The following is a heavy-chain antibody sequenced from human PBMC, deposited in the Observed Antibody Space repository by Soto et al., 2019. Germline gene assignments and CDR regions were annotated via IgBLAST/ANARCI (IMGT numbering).Heavy chain of an antibody. V-gene: IGHV1-69*01. CDR1: GGTFSSYA. Sequence: QVQLVQSGAEVKKPGSSVKVSCKASGGTFSSYAISWVRQAPGQGLEWMGGIIPIFGTANYAQKFQGRVTITADESTSTAYMELSSLRSEDTAVYYCARDLLYYYDSSGPYDAFDIWGQGTTVTVSS. D-gene: IGHD3-22*01. CDR2: IIPIFGTA. J-gene: IGHJ3*02. CDR3: ARDLLYYYDSSGPYDAFDI.